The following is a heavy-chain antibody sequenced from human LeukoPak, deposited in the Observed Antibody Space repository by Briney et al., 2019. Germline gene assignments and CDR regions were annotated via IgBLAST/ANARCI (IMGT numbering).Heavy chain of an antibody. V-gene: IGHV4-34*01. CDR3: ARGRTYYDFWSGYSPEHFQH. D-gene: IGHD3-3*01. J-gene: IGHJ1*01. Sequence: SETLSLTCAVYGGSFSGYYWSWIRQPPGKGLEWIGEINHSGSTNYNPSLKSRVTISVDTSKNQFPLKLSSVTAADTAVYYCARGRTYYDFWSGYSPEHFQHWGQGTLVTVSS. CDR1: GGSFSGYY. CDR2: INHSGST.